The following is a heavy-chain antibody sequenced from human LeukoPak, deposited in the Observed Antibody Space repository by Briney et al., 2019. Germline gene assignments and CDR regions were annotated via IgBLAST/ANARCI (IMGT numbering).Heavy chain of an antibody. Sequence: PSETLSLTCAVYGGSFSGYYWSWIRQPPGKGLEWIGEIDKSGSTNYNPSLKSRVTMSIDTSKNQISLRLTSVTAADTAVYYCARGGKTSGYYFRDWFDPWGQGTLVTVSS. J-gene: IGHJ5*02. CDR1: GGSFSGYY. D-gene: IGHD3-22*01. V-gene: IGHV4-34*01. CDR2: IDKSGST. CDR3: ARGGKTSGYYFRDWFDP.